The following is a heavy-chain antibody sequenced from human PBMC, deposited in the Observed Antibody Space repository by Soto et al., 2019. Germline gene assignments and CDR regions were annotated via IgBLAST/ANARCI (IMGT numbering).Heavy chain of an antibody. D-gene: IGHD2-15*01. CDR3: ASDEGFTVS. CDR1: GFTFSSYG. J-gene: IGHJ5*02. V-gene: IGHV3-33*01. Sequence: QVQLVESGGGVVQPGRSLRLSCAASGFTFSSYGMYWVRQAPGKGLEWVAVIWYDGSNKYYEDSVKGRFTISRDNSKNTLYLQMNGLRAEDTAVYYCASDEGFTVSWGQGTLVTVSS. CDR2: IWYDGSNK.